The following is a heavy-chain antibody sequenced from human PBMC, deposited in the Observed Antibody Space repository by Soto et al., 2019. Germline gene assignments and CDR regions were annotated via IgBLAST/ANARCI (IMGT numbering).Heavy chain of an antibody. CDR2: ISGSGGHI. J-gene: IGHJ5*02. CDR1: GFTFGNYA. V-gene: IGHV3-23*01. Sequence: EVQLLEYGGGLVQPGGSLRLSCAASGFTFGNYAMSWVRQTPGKGLECVSSISGSGGHIYYTGSVKGRFTISRDNSKNTLYLQMTSLRADDTAVYYCAKGDNFDSWGTFNCFDPWSQGTLVTVSS. CDR3: AKGDNFDSWGTFNCFDP. D-gene: IGHD3-3*01.